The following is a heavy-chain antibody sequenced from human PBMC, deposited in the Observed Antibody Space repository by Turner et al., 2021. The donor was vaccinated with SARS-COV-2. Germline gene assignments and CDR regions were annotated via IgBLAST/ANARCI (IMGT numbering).Heavy chain of an antibody. J-gene: IGHJ6*02. CDR2: FYKIGSI. Sequence: QVQLQESGPGLVRPSETLSLPCTVSGGSISSKSWSWIRQSPGRGLEWIGYFYKIGSIDYNPTLRSRVTISVDTSKNQLSLNLISVTAGDTAVYYCARHQGSASGYDHGMNVWGQGTAVIVSS. V-gene: IGHV4-59*08. D-gene: IGHD1-26*01. CDR1: GGSISSKS. CDR3: ARHQGSASGYDHGMNV.